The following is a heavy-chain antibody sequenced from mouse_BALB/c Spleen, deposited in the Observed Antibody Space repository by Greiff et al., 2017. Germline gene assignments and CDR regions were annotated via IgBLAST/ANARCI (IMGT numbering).Heavy chain of an antibody. V-gene: IGHV5-4*02. CDR1: GFTFSDYY. Sequence: EVQLVESGGGLVKPGGSLKLSCAASGFTFSDYYMYWVRQTPEKRLEWVATISDGGSYTYYPDSVKGRFTISRDNAKNNLYLQMSSLKSEDTAMYYCARSYYGLTRGYFDYWGQGTTLTVSS. CDR3: ARSYYGLTRGYFDY. D-gene: IGHD2-1*01. CDR2: ISDGGSYT. J-gene: IGHJ2*01.